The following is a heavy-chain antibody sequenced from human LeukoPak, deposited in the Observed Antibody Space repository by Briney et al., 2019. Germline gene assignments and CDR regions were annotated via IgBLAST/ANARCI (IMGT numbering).Heavy chain of an antibody. CDR2: ISSSSSYI. V-gene: IGHV3-21*01. CDR3: ARDNRGSGWSTFDY. Sequence: PGGSLRLSCAASGFTFSSYSMNWVRQAPGKGLEWVSSISSSSSYIYYADSVKGRFTISRDNAKNSLYLQMNSLRAEDTAVYYCARDNRGSGWSTFDYWRQGTLVTVSS. J-gene: IGHJ4*02. D-gene: IGHD6-19*01. CDR1: GFTFSSYS.